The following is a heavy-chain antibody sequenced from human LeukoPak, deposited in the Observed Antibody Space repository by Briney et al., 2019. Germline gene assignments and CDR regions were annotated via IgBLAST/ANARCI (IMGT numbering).Heavy chain of an antibody. V-gene: IGHV1-2*06. Sequence: ASVKVSCKASGYTFTGSYIHWVRQAPGQGLEWMGRINPNSGDTNYPQKFQGRVTTTRDTSIITAYMELNSLTSDDTAVYFCARSAEHCNNGVCFTDYYMDVWGKGTTVTVSS. CDR3: ARSAEHCNNGVCFTDYYMDV. D-gene: IGHD2-8*01. CDR1: GYTFTGSY. CDR2: INPNSGDT. J-gene: IGHJ6*03.